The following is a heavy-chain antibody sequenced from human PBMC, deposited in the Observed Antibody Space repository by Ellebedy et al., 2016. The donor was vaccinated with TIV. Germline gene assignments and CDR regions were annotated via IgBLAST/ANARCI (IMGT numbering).Heavy chain of an antibody. CDR2: IRQDGTET. V-gene: IGHV3-7*01. CDR3: ARDPPYCSSTSCYLDY. CDR1: GFTFSTRW. J-gene: IGHJ4*02. Sequence: GESLKISXAASGFTFSTRWMNWVRQAPGKGLEWVANIRQDGTETNYVDSVKGRFTISRDNAKNSLYLQMNSLRAEDTAVYYCARDPPYCSSTSCYLDYWGQGTLVTVSS. D-gene: IGHD2-2*01.